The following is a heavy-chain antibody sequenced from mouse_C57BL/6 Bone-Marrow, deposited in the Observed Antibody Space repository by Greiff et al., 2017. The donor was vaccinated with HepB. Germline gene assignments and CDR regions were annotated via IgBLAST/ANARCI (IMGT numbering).Heavy chain of an antibody. V-gene: IGHV1-55*01. D-gene: IGHD1-1*01. CDR1: GYTFTSYW. CDR2: IYPGSGST. J-gene: IGHJ4*01. CDR3: ARPGSSYDAMDY. Sequence: QVQLQQPGAELVKPGASVKMSCKASGYTFTSYWITWVKQRPGQGLEWIGDIYPGSGSTNYNEKFKSKATLTVDTSSSTAYMQLSSLTSEDSAVYYCARPGSSYDAMDYWGQGTSVTVSS.